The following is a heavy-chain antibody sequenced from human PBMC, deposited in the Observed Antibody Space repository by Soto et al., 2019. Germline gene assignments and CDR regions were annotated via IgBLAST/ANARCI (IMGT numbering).Heavy chain of an antibody. CDR1: CFTFTRYS. V-gene: IGHV3-21*01. CDR3: ARESEDLTSNFDY. Sequence: GGSLRLSCAASCFTFTRYSISWVRQAPCKGLEWVSSISSTTNYIYYADSMKGRFTVSRDNAKNSVYLEMNSLSAEDTALYYCARESEDLTSNFDYWGQGTLVTVSS. CDR2: ISSTTNYI. J-gene: IGHJ4*02.